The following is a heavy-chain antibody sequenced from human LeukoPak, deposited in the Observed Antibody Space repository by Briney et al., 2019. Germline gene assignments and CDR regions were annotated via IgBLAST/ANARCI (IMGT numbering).Heavy chain of an antibody. Sequence: GGSLRLSCAASGFTFSSYSMNWVRQAPGEGLEWVSSISSSSSYIYYADSVKGRFTISRDNTKNSLYLQMNSLRAEDTAVYYCARGTFGESTDAFDIWGQGTMVTVSS. V-gene: IGHV3-21*01. D-gene: IGHD3-10*01. J-gene: IGHJ3*02. CDR1: GFTFSSYS. CDR3: ARGTFGESTDAFDI. CDR2: ISSSSSYI.